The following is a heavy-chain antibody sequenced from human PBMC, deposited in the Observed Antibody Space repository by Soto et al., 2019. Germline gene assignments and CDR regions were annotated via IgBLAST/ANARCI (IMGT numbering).Heavy chain of an antibody. Sequence: EVQLVESGGGLVQPGGSVIISCAASGFTFSGSAIHWVRQASGKGLEWLGRIKTRTYNYATAYTASLKGRFTITRDDSKNTAYLQMNSLKTEDTAVYFCSRLWAGGDDRDSPPYYLVSWGQGTLVTVSS. D-gene: IGHD3-16*01. CDR1: GFTFSGSA. J-gene: IGHJ4*02. V-gene: IGHV3-73*02. CDR3: SRLWAGGDDRDSPPYYLVS. CDR2: IKTRTYNYAT.